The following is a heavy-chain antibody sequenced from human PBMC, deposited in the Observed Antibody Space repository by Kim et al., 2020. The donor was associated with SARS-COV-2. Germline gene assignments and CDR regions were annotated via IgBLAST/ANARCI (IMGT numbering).Heavy chain of an antibody. CDR3: ARYASSGWHDYYYYGMDV. CDR2: IWYDGSNK. V-gene: IGHV3-33*01. Sequence: GGSLRLSCAASGFTFSSYGMHWVRQAPGKGLEWVAVIWYDGSNKYYADSVKGRFTISRDNSKNTLYLQMNSLRAEDTAVYYCARYASSGWHDYYYYGMDVWGQGTTVTVSS. CDR1: GFTFSSYG. D-gene: IGHD6-19*01. J-gene: IGHJ6*02.